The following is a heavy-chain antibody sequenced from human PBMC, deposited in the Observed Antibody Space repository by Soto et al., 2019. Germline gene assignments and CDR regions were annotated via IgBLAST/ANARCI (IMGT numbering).Heavy chain of an antibody. Sequence: ASVKVSCKTSGYTFTGHYIHWVRQAPQQGPEWVGEIGPESGATRYAQKFRGRVTMTMDTSITTVYMELKNMSPDDTAVYYCGRGRSGQIVVFYWGQGTPVTVSS. CDR3: GRGRSGQIVVFY. CDR1: GYTFTGHY. V-gene: IGHV1-2*02. CDR2: IGPESGAT. J-gene: IGHJ4*02. D-gene: IGHD1-26*01.